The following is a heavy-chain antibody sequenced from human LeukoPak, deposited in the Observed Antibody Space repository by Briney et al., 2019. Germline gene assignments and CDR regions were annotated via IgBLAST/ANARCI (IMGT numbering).Heavy chain of an antibody. Sequence: GGSLRLSCATSGFTFSSYGMHWVRQAPGKGLEWVAVIWYDGRSKYYADSVKGRFTISRVDSKNTLYLQMNSLTAEDTAVYYCAKDRGPRYSYGLDVWGQGTTVTVSS. CDR1: GFTFSSYG. J-gene: IGHJ6*02. CDR3: AKDRGPRYSYGLDV. V-gene: IGHV3-33*06. CDR2: IWYDGRSK.